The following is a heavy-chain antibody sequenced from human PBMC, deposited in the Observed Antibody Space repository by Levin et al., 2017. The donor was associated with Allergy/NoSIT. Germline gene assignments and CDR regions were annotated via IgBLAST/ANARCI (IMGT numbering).Heavy chain of an antibody. Sequence: PSETLSLTCAVYGGSFSGYYWSWIRQPPGKGLEWIGEINHSGSTNYNPSLKSRVTISVDTSKNQFSLKLSSVTAADTAVYYCARGKGLWFRELFSSNRPTNFDYWGQGTLVTVSS. D-gene: IGHD3-10*01. J-gene: IGHJ4*02. CDR1: GGSFSGYY. V-gene: IGHV4-34*01. CDR2: INHSGST. CDR3: ARGKGLWFRELFSSNRPTNFDY.